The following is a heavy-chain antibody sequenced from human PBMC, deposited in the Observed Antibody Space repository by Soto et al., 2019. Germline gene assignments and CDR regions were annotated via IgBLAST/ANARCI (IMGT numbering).Heavy chain of an antibody. Sequence: PGGSLRLSCAASGFTFANAWINWVRQAPGKGLEWVSAISGSGGSTYYADSVKGRFTISRDNSKNTPYLQMNSLRAEDTAVYYCAKDPLDDLEMATIGDYWGQGTLVTVSS. CDR1: GFTFANAW. J-gene: IGHJ4*02. CDR3: AKDPLDDLEMATIGDY. V-gene: IGHV3-23*01. CDR2: ISGSGGST. D-gene: IGHD5-12*01.